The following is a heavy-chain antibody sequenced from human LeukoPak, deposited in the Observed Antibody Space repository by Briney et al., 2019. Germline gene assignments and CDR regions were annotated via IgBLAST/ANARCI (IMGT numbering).Heavy chain of an antibody. CDR2: INHSGST. J-gene: IGHJ5*02. Sequence: PSETLSLTCAVYGGSFSGYYWSWIRQPPGKGLEWIGEINHSGSTNYNPSLKSRVTISVDTSKNQFSLKLSSVIAADTAVYYRARGRRYYGSGSYLNWFDPWGQGTLVTVSS. D-gene: IGHD3-10*01. CDR1: GGSFSGYY. CDR3: ARGRRYYGSGSYLNWFDP. V-gene: IGHV4-34*01.